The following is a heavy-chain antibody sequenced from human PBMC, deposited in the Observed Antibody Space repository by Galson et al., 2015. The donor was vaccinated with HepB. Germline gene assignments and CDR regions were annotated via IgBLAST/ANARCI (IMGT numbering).Heavy chain of an antibody. CDR1: GFTFSSYA. Sequence: SLRLSCAASGFTFSSYAMHWVRQAPGKGLEYVSAISSNGGSTYYADSVKGRFTISRDNSKNTLYFQMSSLRAEDTAVYYCARSPHVYGFDYWGQGTLVTVSS. CDR3: ARSPHVYGFDY. CDR2: ISSNGGST. V-gene: IGHV3-64D*06. J-gene: IGHJ4*02. D-gene: IGHD5/OR15-5a*01.